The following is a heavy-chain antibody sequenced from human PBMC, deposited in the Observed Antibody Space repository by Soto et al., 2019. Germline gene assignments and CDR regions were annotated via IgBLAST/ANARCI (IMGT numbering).Heavy chain of an antibody. D-gene: IGHD2-21*02. Sequence: GESLKISCKGSGYSFTSYWISWVRQMPGKGLEWMGRIDPSDSYTNYSPSFQGHVTISADKSISTAYLQWSSLKASDTAMYYCARGDTVVTPFYYYYGMDVWGQGTTVTVSS. CDR1: GYSFTSYW. CDR3: ARGDTVVTPFYYYYGMDV. J-gene: IGHJ6*02. V-gene: IGHV5-10-1*01. CDR2: IDPSDSYT.